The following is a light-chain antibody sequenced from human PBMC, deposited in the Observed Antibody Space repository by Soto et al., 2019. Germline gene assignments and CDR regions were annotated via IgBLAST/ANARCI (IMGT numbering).Light chain of an antibody. CDR2: AAS. Sequence: DIQMTQSPSSLSASVGGSVTITCRASHSINTYLNWYQHKPGNAPKLLIYAASTLPSGIPSRFSGSGSGTDFTLTITSLHPEDFATYYCQQHSSSPLWKFGQGTKVDIK. CDR3: QQHSSSPLWK. J-gene: IGKJ1*01. CDR1: HSINTY. V-gene: IGKV1-39*01.